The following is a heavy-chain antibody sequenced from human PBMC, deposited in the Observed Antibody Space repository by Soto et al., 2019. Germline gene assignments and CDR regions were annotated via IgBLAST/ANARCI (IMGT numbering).Heavy chain of an antibody. D-gene: IGHD2-15*01. J-gene: IGHJ5*02. CDR1: AFNFRSSA. V-gene: IGHV3-23*01. CDR3: AVLVVVAATYNWFDP. Sequence: LRLSCAASAFNFRSSAMTWVRQAPGKGLEWVSAISVSGGSTYYADSVKGRFTISRDSSKNTLYLQMNTLRVDDTAVYYCAVLVVVAATYNWFDPWGQGTLVTVSS. CDR2: ISVSGGST.